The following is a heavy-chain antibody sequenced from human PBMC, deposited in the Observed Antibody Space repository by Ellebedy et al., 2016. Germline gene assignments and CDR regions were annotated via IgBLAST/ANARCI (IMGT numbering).Heavy chain of an antibody. CDR2: IWGDGSST. J-gene: IGHJ4*02. Sequence: GESLKISCAASGFTFSSYGMHWVRQGPGKGLVWVSRIWGDGSSTSYADSVKGRFTISRDNAKNTLFLQMNSLRAEDTALYYCAGEEDYAFKIWGQGTLVTVSS. CDR3: AGEEDYAFKI. CDR1: GFTFSSYG. D-gene: IGHD4-17*01. V-gene: IGHV3-74*01.